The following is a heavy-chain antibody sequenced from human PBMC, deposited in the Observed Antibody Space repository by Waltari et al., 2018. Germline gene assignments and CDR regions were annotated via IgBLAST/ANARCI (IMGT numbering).Heavy chain of an antibody. J-gene: IGHJ4*02. Sequence: AASGLTFSSYWMHWVRQAPGKGRVWVSRINREGSSITYADFVKGRFSMSRDKAKNTLYLQMDSLRAEDTAVYYCVLPDRSSWAHFDYWGQGTLVTVSS. CDR3: VLPDRSSWAHFDY. D-gene: IGHD6-13*01. V-gene: IGHV3-74*03. CDR1: GLTFSSYW. CDR2: INREGSSI.